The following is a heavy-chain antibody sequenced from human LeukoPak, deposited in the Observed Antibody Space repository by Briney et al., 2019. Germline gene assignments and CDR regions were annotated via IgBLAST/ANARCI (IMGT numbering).Heavy chain of an antibody. CDR3: ARAEGAVAGTGYGMDV. V-gene: IGHV4-59*08. CDR1: GGSLSSYY. D-gene: IGHD6-19*01. J-gene: IGHJ6*02. Sequence: SETLSLTCTVYGGSLSSYYWSWIRQPPGKGLEWIGYIYYSGSTNYNPSLKSRVTISVDTSKNQFSLKLSSVTAADTAVYYCARAEGAVAGTGYGMDVWGQGTTVTVSS. CDR2: IYYSGST.